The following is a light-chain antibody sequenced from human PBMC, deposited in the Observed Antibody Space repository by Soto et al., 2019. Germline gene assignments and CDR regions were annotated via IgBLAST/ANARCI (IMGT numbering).Light chain of an antibody. CDR1: QSISNW. CDR2: HAS. V-gene: IGKV1-5*01. CDR3: QQYMSYS. J-gene: IGKJ1*01. Sequence: DIQMTQSPSTLPASVGDRVTITCRASQSISNWLAWYQQEPGTAPKLLIYHASTLESGVPSRFSGSGSGTEFTLTISSLQPDDFATYYCQQYMSYSFGQGTKVEIK.